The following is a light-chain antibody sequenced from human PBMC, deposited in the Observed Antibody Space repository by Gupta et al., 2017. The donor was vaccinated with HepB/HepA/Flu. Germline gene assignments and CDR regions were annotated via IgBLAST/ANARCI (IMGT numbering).Light chain of an antibody. CDR3: NSRDSSGNPV. V-gene: IGLV3-19*01. CDR1: SLRSSY. Sequence: SSELTQDPAVSVALGQTVRITCPGDSLRSSYASWYQQKPGQAPVLVIYGKNNRPSGIPDRFSVSSSGNTASLTITGAQAEDEADYYCNSRDSSGNPVYGGGTKLTV. CDR2: GKN. J-gene: IGLJ2*01.